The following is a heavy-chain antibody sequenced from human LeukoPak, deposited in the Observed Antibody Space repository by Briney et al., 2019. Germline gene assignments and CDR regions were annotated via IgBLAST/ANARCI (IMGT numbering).Heavy chain of an antibody. CDR1: GFTFSSYA. D-gene: IGHD3-22*01. CDR3: ARDDITMIVVVITGAFDI. V-gene: IGHV3-30-3*01. J-gene: IGHJ3*02. CDR2: ISYDGSNK. Sequence: GGSLRLSCAASGFTFSSYAMHWVRQAPGKGLEWVAVISYDGSNKYYADSVKGRFTISRDNSKNTLYLQMNSLRAEDTAVYYCARDDITMIVVVITGAFDIWGQGTMVTVSP.